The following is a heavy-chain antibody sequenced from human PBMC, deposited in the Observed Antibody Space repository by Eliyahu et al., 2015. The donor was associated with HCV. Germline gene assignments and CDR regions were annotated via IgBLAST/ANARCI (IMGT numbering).Heavy chain of an antibody. D-gene: IGHD2/OR15-2a*01. CDR3: AKGREEMTNSLWAIFDY. J-gene: IGHJ4*02. CDR2: ISGSGXTP. V-gene: IGHV3-23*01. CDR1: GFNFRTYA. Sequence: EVQLLESGGGLVLPGGSLRLSXAASGFNFRTYAMSWVRQAPGKGLEWVSGISGSGXTPHYADSVKGRFTISRGNSRNTLYLQMNSLRAEDTAVYYCAKGREEMTNSLWAIFDYWGQGTLVTVSS.